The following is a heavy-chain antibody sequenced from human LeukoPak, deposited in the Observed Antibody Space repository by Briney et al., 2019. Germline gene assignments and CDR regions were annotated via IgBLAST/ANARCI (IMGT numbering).Heavy chain of an antibody. J-gene: IGHJ6*02. V-gene: IGHV1-2*02. D-gene: IGHD3-3*01. Sequence: ASVKVSCKASGYTFTGYYMHWVRQAPGQGLEWMGWINPNSGGTNYAQKFQGRVTMTRNTSISTAYMELSSLRSEDTAVYYCARELRTYYYYYGMDVWGQGTTVTVSS. CDR3: ARELRTYYYYYGMDV. CDR2: INPNSGGT. CDR1: GYTFTGYY.